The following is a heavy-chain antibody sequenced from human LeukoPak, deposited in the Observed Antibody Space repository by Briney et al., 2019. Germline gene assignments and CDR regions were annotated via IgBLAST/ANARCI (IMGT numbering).Heavy chain of an antibody. CDR3: ATKYSAGWLFDY. J-gene: IGHJ4*02. D-gene: IGHD5-12*01. CDR2: ISPDGSTT. V-gene: IGHV3-74*03. Sequence: GGSLRLSCAASGFTFSRYWMHWVRHAPGKGLMWVSRISPDGSTTLYADSVKGRFTLSRDNAENSVHLQMISLRAEDTAVYYCATKYSAGWLFDYWGQGTLVTVSS. CDR1: GFTFSRYW.